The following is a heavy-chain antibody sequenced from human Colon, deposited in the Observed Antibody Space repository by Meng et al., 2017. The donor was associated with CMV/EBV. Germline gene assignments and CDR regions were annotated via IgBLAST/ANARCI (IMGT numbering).Heavy chain of an antibody. CDR1: GFTFSSYW. V-gene: IGHV3-7*01. CDR3: AKDIAMAGVVNGVEN. D-gene: IGHD3-3*01. J-gene: IGHJ4*02. CDR2: IKQDGSEK. Sequence: GGSLRLSCAASGFTFSSYWMSWVRQAPGKGLEWVANIKQDGSEKYYVDSVKGRFTISRDNAKNSLYLQMNSLRAEDTGFYYCAKDIAMAGVVNGVENWGQGTLVTVSS.